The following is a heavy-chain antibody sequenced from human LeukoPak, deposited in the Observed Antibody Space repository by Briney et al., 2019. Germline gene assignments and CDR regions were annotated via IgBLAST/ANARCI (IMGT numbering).Heavy chain of an antibody. J-gene: IGHJ4*02. Sequence: SVKVSCKASGGTFSSYAISWVRQAPGQGLEWMGGIIPIFGTANYAQKFQGRVTITADESTSTAYMELSSLRSEDTAVYYCARAQRGYYYDSSGYYDYWGQGTLVTVSS. CDR3: ARAQRGYYYDSSGYYDY. D-gene: IGHD3-22*01. V-gene: IGHV1-69*13. CDR2: IIPIFGTA. CDR1: GGTFSSYA.